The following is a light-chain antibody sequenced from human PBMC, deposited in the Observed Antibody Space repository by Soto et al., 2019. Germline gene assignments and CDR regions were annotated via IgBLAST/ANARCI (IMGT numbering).Light chain of an antibody. V-gene: IGLV2-14*01. CDR2: DVS. CDR3: SSYTRNSTLV. J-gene: IGLJ1*01. Sequence: QSALTQPASVSGSPGQSITISCTGTSSDVGAYNFVSWYQQHPGKAPKLMIYDVSNRPSGVSNRFSGSKSGNTASLTISGLQTEDEADYYCSSYTRNSTLVFGTGTKLTVL. CDR1: SSDVGAYNF.